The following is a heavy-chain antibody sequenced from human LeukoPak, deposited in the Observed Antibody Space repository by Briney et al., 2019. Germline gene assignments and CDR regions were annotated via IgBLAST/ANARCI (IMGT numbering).Heavy chain of an antibody. CDR2: INSDGRGT. J-gene: IGHJ4*02. D-gene: IGHD4-23*01. CDR3: ARADDGANSWVNY. Sequence: PGGSLRLSCAASGFTFSSYWMHWVRQAPGKGLVWISRINSDGRGTSYADSVKGRFTISRDNAKNTLYLQMNSLRAEDTAVYYCARADDGANSWVNYWGQGTLVTVSS. V-gene: IGHV3-74*01. CDR1: GFTFSSYW.